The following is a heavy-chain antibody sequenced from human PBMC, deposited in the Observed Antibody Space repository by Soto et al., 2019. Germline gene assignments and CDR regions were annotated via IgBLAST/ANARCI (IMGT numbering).Heavy chain of an antibody. CDR2: IVVGSGNT. J-gene: IGHJ4*02. Sequence: ASVKVSCKASGFTFTSSAMQWVRRARGQRLEWIGWIVVGSGNTNYAQKFQERVTITRDMSTSTAYMELSSLRSEDTAVYYCAADLRARGYFDYWGQGTLVTVSS. CDR3: AADLRARGYFDY. CDR1: GFTFTSSA. V-gene: IGHV1-58*02.